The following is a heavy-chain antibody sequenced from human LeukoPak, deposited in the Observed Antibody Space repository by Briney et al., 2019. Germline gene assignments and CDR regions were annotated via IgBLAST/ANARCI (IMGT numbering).Heavy chain of an antibody. J-gene: IGHJ6*03. CDR3: ARLKQYSTSSRVGGMDV. CDR2: INHLGST. CDR1: GGSISSYY. Sequence: PSETLSLTCTVSGGSISSYYWTWIRQPPGKGLEWIGEINHLGSTNYNPSLKSRGTVSVDTSKNQVSLKVRSVTAADTAVYYCARLKQYSTSSRVGGMDVWGKGTTVTVSS. V-gene: IGHV4-34*01. D-gene: IGHD6-6*01.